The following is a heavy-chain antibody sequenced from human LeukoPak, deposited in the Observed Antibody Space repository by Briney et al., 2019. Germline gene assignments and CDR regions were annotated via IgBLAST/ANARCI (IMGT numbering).Heavy chain of an antibody. CDR1: GYTLTGYY. J-gene: IGHJ5*02. V-gene: IGHV1-2*06. D-gene: IGHD2-2*01. Sequence: ASVKVSCKASGYTLTGYYMNWVRQAPGQGLEWMGRIHPHSGDTKYAQKFQGRVTMTRDTSISTAYLELSRLRSDDTAVYYCARDEDVGDCLTTSCGWFGPWGQGTLVTVSS. CDR2: IHPHSGDT. CDR3: ARDEDVGDCLTTSCGWFGP.